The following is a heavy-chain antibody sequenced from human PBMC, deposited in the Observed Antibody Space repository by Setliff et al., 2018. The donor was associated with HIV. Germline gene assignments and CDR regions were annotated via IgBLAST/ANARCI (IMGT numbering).Heavy chain of an antibody. CDR1: GFIYSDHY. J-gene: IGHJ3*02. D-gene: IGHD7-27*01. Sequence: GGSLRLSCVGSGFIYSDHYIDWVRQTPGKGLEWIGRIKNKTNSYITEYAASVKGIFHISRDDSKNSVYLQIDSMRVDYKAMYFCTRDLGSWGWTLNEEPFTIWGQGTMVTVSS. CDR2: IKNKTNSYIT. CDR3: TRDLGSWGWTLNEEPFTI. V-gene: IGHV3-72*01.